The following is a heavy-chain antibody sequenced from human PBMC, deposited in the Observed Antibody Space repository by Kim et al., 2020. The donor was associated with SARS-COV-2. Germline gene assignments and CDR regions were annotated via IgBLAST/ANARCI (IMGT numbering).Heavy chain of an antibody. V-gene: IGHV3-11*01. J-gene: IGHJ6*02. CDR1: GFTFSDYY. D-gene: IGHD3-22*01. Sequence: GGSLRLSCAASGFTFSDYYMSWIRQAPGKGLEWVSYISSSGSTIYYADSVKGRFTISRDNAKNSLYLQMNSLRDEDTAVYYCARETRTMIVVVLTPYYYYGMDVWGQGTPVTVSS. CDR3: ARETRTMIVVVLTPYYYYGMDV. CDR2: ISSSGSTI.